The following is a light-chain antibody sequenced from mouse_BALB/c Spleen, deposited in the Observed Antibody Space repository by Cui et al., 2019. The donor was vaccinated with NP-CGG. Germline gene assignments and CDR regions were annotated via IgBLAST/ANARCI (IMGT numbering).Light chain of an antibody. CDR2: GTN. V-gene: IGLV1*01. Sequence: QAVVTQESALTTSPGETVTITCRSSTGTVTNSNYANWVQEKPDHLFTGLIGGTNNRTPGVPARFSGSLIGDKAALTITGAQTEDEAIYFCALWYSNHWVFGGGTKLTVL. CDR3: ALWYSNHWV. J-gene: IGLJ1*01. CDR1: TGTVTNSNY.